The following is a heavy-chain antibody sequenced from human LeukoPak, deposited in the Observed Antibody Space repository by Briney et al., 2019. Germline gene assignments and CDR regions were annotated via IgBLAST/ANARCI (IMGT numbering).Heavy chain of an antibody. Sequence: GESLRLSCATSGFSFSSHDMNWVRQAPGKGLEWVSVIYSGGSTYYADSVKGRFTISRDNSKNTLYLQMNSLRAEDTAVYYCARVHTRAAFDYWGQGTLVTVSS. D-gene: IGHD6-25*01. CDR1: GFSFSSHD. CDR2: IYSGGST. J-gene: IGHJ4*02. V-gene: IGHV3-66*01. CDR3: ARVHTRAAFDY.